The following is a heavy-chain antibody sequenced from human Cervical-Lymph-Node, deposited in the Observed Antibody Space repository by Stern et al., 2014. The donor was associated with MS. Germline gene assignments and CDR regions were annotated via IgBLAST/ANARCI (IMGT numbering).Heavy chain of an antibody. V-gene: IGHV1-2*06. CDR2: INPQSGAT. D-gene: IGHD3-3*01. CDR3: ARGPKFGAFDI. CDR1: GYTFTAYF. Sequence: QVQLVQSETEVKKPGASVRVSCKTSGYTFTAYFLYWVRQAPGQGLEWLARINPQSGATDYAANFQGSVTLTRDTSFNTTYMEVTRLTSDDTAVYYCARGPKFGAFDIWGQGTVVSVS. J-gene: IGHJ3*02.